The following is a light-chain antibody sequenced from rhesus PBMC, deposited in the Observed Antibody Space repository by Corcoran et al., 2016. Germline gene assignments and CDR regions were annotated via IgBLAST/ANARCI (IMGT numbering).Light chain of an antibody. Sequence: DIQMTQSPSFLSASVGDTVTITCRASLDIKTWLDWYQKKPGEAPHLLIYKASTLQSGVPSRFSVSGSGTDFTLTISSLQPEDFATYYCLQYNSAPHSFGQGTTVEIK. CDR3: LQYNSAPHS. CDR2: KAS. CDR1: LDIKTW. J-gene: IGKJ2*01. V-gene: IGKV1-21*01.